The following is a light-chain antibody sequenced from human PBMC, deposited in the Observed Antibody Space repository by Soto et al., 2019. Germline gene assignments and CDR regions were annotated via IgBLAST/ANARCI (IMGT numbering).Light chain of an antibody. CDR2: GNS. CDR1: SLNIGAGYD. J-gene: IGLJ1*01. V-gene: IGLV1-40*01. Sequence: QSVLTQPPSVSGAPGQRVTISCTGSSLNIGAGYDVHWYQQLPGTAPKLLLYGNSNRPSGVPDRFSGSKSGTSASLAITGLQAEDEADYYCQSYDSSLSGSYVFGTGTKLTVL. CDR3: QSYDSSLSGSYV.